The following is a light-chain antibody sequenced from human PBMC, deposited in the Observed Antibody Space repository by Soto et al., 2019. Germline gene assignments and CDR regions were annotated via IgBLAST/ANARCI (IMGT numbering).Light chain of an antibody. V-gene: IGLV1-44*01. J-gene: IGLJ2*01. CDR2: HNN. Sequence: QSVLTQQPSASGTPGQRVTISCSGSSSNIGSNTVSWFQQLPGTAPKLLIYHNNQRPSGVPDRFSGSKSGTSASLAISGLQSEDEADYSCASWDDSLNGVVFGGGTKVTVL. CDR1: SSNIGSNT. CDR3: ASWDDSLNGVV.